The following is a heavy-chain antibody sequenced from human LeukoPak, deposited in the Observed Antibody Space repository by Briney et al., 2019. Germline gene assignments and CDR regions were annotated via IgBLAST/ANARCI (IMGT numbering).Heavy chain of an antibody. CDR2: INPNSGGT. CDR3: AREARVTRSWFDP. D-gene: IGHD4-17*01. Sequence: ALEKVSCKASGYTFTGYYMHWVRQAPGQGLEWMGWINPNSGGTNYAQKFQGRVTMTRDTSVSTAYMELSRLRSDDTAVYYCAREARVTRSWFDPWGQGTLVTVSS. CDR1: GYTFTGYY. J-gene: IGHJ5*02. V-gene: IGHV1-2*02.